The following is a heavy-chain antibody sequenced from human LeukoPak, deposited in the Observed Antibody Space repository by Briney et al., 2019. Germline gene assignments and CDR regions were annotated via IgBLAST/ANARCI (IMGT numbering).Heavy chain of an antibody. D-gene: IGHD2-2*01. CDR1: GGSISSYY. CDR3: ARDPQVGWFDP. CDR2: IYGSGNT. Sequence: SETLSLTCTVSGGSISSYYWSWIRQPAGKGLEWIGRIYGSGNTNYNPSLKSRVTMSLDTSTNQFSLKLSSVTAADTAVYYCARDPQVGWFDPSGQGTLVTVSS. J-gene: IGHJ5*02. V-gene: IGHV4-4*07.